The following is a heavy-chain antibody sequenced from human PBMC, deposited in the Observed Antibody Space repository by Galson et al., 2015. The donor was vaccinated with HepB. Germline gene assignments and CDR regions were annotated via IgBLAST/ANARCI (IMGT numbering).Heavy chain of an antibody. CDR2: INHSGST. J-gene: IGHJ6*03. D-gene: IGHD2-2*01. Sequence: SEPLSLTCAVYGGSFSGYYWSWIRQPPGKGLEWIGEINHSGSTNYNPSLKSRVTISVDTSKNQFSLKLSSVTAADTAVYYCARVNPVVVPAAPEGPSGRWYYYYYYYMDVWAKGPRSPSP. V-gene: IGHV4-34*01. CDR1: GGSFSGYY. CDR3: ARVNPVVVPAAPEGPSGRWYYYYYYYMDV.